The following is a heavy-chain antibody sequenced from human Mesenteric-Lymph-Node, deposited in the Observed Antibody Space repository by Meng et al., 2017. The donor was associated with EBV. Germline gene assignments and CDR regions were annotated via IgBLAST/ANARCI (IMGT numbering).Heavy chain of an antibody. D-gene: IGHD3-10*01. CDR2: VYYSGST. J-gene: IGHJ5*02. V-gene: IGHV4-61*01. CDR1: GGSVSSNSYY. CDR3: ARENPARGNWFDP. Sequence: AQLQESGPGLVKPSETLSLTCTVSGGSVSSNSYYWSWIRQPPGKRLEWIGYVYYSGSTNYNPSLKSRVTISVDTSKNQFSLNLYSVTAADTAVYYCARENPARGNWFDPWGQGALVTVSS.